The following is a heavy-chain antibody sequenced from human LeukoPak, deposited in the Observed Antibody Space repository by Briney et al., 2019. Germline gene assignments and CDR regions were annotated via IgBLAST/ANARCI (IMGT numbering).Heavy chain of an antibody. D-gene: IGHD2-2*01. CDR3: ARLDCSSTSCCSGY. V-gene: IGHV4-38-2*01. CDR1: GYSISSGYY. J-gene: IGHJ4*02. Sequence: SETLSLTCAVSGYSISSGYYWGWIRQPPGKGLEWIGSIYHSGSTYYNPSLKSRVTISVDTSKNQFSLKLSSVTAADTAVYYCARLDCSSTSCCSGYWGQGTLVTVSS. CDR2: IYHSGST.